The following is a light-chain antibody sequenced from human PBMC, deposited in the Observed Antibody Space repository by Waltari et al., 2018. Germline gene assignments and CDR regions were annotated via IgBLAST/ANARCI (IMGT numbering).Light chain of an antibody. CDR1: SSAIGTFNL. CDR2: DVS. V-gene: IGLV2-23*02. CDR3: CSYAGSRTWV. J-gene: IGLJ3*02. Sequence: QSALTQPASVSGSPGQSISISCIGTSSAIGTFNLVSWYLQYPGPAPKLLIYDVSQRPSGVSNRFSGSKSGNTASLTISGLQAEDEAIYYCCSYAGSRTWVFGGGAKLTVL.